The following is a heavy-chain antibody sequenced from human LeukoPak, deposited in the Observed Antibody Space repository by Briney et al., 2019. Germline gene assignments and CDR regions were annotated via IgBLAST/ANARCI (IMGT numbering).Heavy chain of an antibody. D-gene: IGHD3-22*01. J-gene: IGHJ4*02. CDR2: ISDSGSIT. Sequence: PGGSLRLSCAASGFAFSSQAMGWVRQAPGKGLEWVSVISDSGSITYYADSVKGRFTISRDNSKNTLFLQMSSLRAEDTAVYYCARGTRYDSSGYYSQDLDYWGQGTLVTVSS. CDR1: GFAFSSQA. CDR3: ARGTRYDSSGYYSQDLDY. V-gene: IGHV3-23*01.